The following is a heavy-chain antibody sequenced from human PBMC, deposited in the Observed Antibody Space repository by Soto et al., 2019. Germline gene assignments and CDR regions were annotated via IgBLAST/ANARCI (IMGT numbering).Heavy chain of an antibody. V-gene: IGHV1-18*01. CDR2: ISAYNGNT. Sequence: QVQLVQSGAEVKKPGASVKVSCKASGYTFTSYGITWVRQAPGQGLEWMGWISAYNGNTNYAQKVQGRVTMTTDTSTSTAYMELRSLRSDDTAVYYCARPRTMEWLSYYYYYDMDVWGQGTTVTVSS. J-gene: IGHJ6*02. CDR1: GYTFTSYG. D-gene: IGHD3-3*01. CDR3: ARPRTMEWLSYYYYYDMDV.